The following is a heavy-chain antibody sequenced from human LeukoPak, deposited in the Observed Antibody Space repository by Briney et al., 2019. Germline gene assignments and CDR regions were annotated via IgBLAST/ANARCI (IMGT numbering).Heavy chain of an antibody. V-gene: IGHV4-61*01. CDR3: ARGGVGSWFDA. Sequence: SETLSLTCTVSGGSVSSGSYYWSWIRQPPGKGLEWIGYIYYSGSTNYNPSLKSRVTISVDTSKNQFSLKLSSVTAADTAVYYCARGGVGSWFDAWGQGTLVTVSS. D-gene: IGHD3-16*01. CDR1: GGSVSSGSYY. CDR2: IYYSGST. J-gene: IGHJ5*02.